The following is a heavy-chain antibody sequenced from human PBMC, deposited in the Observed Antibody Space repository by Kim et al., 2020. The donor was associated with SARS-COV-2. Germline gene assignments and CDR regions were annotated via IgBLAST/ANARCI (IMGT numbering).Heavy chain of an antibody. V-gene: IGHV3-73*01. J-gene: IGHJ4*02. CDR3: TRELWFGDLDY. CDR2: IRSKANSYAT. CDR1: GFTFSGSA. D-gene: IGHD3-10*01. Sequence: GGSLRLSCAASGFTFSGSAMHWVRQASGKGLEWVGRIRSKANSYATAYAASVKGRFTISRDDSKNTAYLQMNSLKTEDTAVYYCTRELWFGDLDYWGQGTLVTVSS.